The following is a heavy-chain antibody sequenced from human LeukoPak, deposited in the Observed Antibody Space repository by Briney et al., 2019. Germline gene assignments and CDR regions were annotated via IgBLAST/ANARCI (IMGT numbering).Heavy chain of an antibody. J-gene: IGHJ4*02. CDR2: LRYDGSNK. Sequence: GGSLRLSCAASGFTFSSYGMHWVRHAPDKGLERVALLRYDGSNKYYADSVKGRFTISRDNSKNTLYLQMNSLRAGDTAVYYYDRAPSPYCERPADVYDDRGQVILVTVSS. D-gene: IGHD2-8*02. V-gene: IGHV3-30*02. CDR3: DRAPSPYCERPADVYDD. CDR1: GFTFSSYG.